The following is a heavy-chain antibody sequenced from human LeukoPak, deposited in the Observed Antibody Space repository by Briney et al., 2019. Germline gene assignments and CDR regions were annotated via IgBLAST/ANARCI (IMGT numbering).Heavy chain of an antibody. J-gene: IGHJ3*02. V-gene: IGHV3-48*01. CDR1: GFTFSSYS. CDR2: ISSSSSTI. D-gene: IGHD3-16*01. Sequence: GGSLRLSCAASGFTFSSYSMNWVRQAPGKGLEWVSYISSSSSTIYYADSVKGRFTISRDNAKNSLYLQMNSLRAEDTAVYYCARDLAPDAFDIWGQGTMVTVSS. CDR3: ARDLAPDAFDI.